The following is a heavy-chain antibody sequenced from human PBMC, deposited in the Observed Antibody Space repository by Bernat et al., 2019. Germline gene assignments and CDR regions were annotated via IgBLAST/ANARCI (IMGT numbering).Heavy chain of an antibody. D-gene: IGHD6-19*01. CDR2: IWYDGSNK. J-gene: IGHJ4*02. Sequence: QVQLVESGGGVVQPGRSLRLSCAASGFTFSSYSMHWVRQAPGKGLEWVAVIWYDGSNKYYAESVKGRFTTSRDNSKNTLDLQMNSLRAEDTAVYYCARVEGSSGWSFDCWGQGTLVTVSS. CDR1: GFTFSSYS. V-gene: IGHV3-33*01. CDR3: ARVEGSSGWSFDC.